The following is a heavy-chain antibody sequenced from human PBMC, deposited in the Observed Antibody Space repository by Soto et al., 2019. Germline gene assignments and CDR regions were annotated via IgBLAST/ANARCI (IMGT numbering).Heavy chain of an antibody. D-gene: IGHD3-10*01. V-gene: IGHV3-53*04. CDR2: IYSGGST. CDR1: GFTVSSNY. J-gene: IGHJ6*03. CDR3: AKGPHSASGYYYMDV. Sequence: PGGSLRLSCAASGFTVSSNYMSWVRQAPGKGLEWVSVIYSGGSTYYADSVKGRFTISRHNSKNTLYLQMNSLRAEDTAVYYCAKGPHSASGYYYMDVWGKGTTVTVSS.